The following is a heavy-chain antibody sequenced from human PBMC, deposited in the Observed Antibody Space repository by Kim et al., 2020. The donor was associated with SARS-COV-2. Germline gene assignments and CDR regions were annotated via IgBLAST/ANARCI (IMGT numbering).Heavy chain of an antibody. J-gene: IGHJ6*02. Sequence: SVKVSCKASGGTFSSYAISWVRQAPGQGLEWMGGIIPIFGTANYAQKFQGRVTITADESTSTAYMELSSLRSEDTAVYYCARDWFSCSGGSCSYYYYGMDVWGQGTTVTVSS. CDR3: ARDWFSCSGGSCSYYYYGMDV. CDR2: IIPIFGTA. V-gene: IGHV1-69*13. D-gene: IGHD2-15*01. CDR1: GGTFSSYA.